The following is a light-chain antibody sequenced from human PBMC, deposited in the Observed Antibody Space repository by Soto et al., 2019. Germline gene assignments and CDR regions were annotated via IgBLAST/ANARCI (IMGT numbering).Light chain of an antibody. V-gene: IGKV1-9*01. Sequence: DIQLTQSPSFLSASIRDRVTITCRASQGISSYLAWYQQKPGKAPKLLIYAASTLQSGVPSRFSGSGSGTEFTLTSTSLQPEDFATYYCQQLNSYPRTFGQGTKLEI. CDR3: QQLNSYPRT. CDR1: QGISSY. CDR2: AAS. J-gene: IGKJ2*01.